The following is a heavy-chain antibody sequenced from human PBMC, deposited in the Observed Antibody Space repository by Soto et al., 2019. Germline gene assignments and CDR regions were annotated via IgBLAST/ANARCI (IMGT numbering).Heavy chain of an antibody. Sequence: PGVSLRLSCAASGFTFSSFAMSWVRQAPGKGLDWVSAISGSGGSTYSADSVKGRFTISRDNSKNTLYLQMSSLRAEDTAVHYFARGFSGGKDSPSDCWGQGSLVTVSS. CDR3: ARGFSGGKDSPSDC. V-gene: IGHV3-23*01. CDR2: ISGSGGST. D-gene: IGHD2-15*01. CDR1: GFTFSSFA. J-gene: IGHJ4*02.